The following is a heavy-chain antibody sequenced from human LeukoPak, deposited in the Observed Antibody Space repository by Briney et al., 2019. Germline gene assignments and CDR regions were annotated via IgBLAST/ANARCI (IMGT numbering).Heavy chain of an antibody. CDR3: TSPHGGGDY. CDR1: GFTFSGSA. Sequence: GGSLRLSCAGSGFTFSGSAMHWVRQASGKGLEWVGRIRSKANSYATAYAASVKGRFTISRDDSKKTAYLQMNSLKTEDTAVYYCTSPHGGGDYWGQGTLVTVSS. D-gene: IGHD3-10*01. CDR2: IRSKANSYAT. J-gene: IGHJ4*02. V-gene: IGHV3-73*01.